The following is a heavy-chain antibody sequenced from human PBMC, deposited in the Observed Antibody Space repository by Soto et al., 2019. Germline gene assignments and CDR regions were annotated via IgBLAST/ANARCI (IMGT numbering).Heavy chain of an antibody. CDR3: ARAGYDRDGGGYYYFDY. CDR1: GGSIGSGSYY. V-gene: IGHV4-31*03. CDR2: INYSGST. D-gene: IGHD3-22*01. J-gene: IGHJ4*02. Sequence: QVQLQESGPGLVKPSQTLSLTCTVSGGSIGSGSYYWSWIRQHPGKGLEWIGYINYSGSTFYIPSLKSRVTTSIDTSTNQFSLKLSSVTAADTAVHYCARAGYDRDGGGYYYFDYWGQGTLVTVSS.